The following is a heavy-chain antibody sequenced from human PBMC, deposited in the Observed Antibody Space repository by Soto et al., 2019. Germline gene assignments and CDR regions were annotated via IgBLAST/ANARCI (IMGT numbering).Heavy chain of an antibody. V-gene: IGHV1-18*01. CDR3: ARDVVAATTGSFGD. CDR1: GYTFTSYA. J-gene: IGHJ4*02. Sequence: DSVHGSWTASGYTFTSYAISWVRQAPGQGLEWMGWINVYNGNTKYAQKFQGRVSMTTETSTSTVYMDMTRLSSDDTAVYYCARDVVAATTGSFGDWGQGTLVTVSS. CDR2: INVYNGNT. D-gene: IGHD4-17*01.